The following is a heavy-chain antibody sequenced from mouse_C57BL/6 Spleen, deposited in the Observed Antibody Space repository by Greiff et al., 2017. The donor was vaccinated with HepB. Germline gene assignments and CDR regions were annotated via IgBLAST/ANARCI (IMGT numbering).Heavy chain of an antibody. CDR1: GYTFTSYW. CDR2: IDPSDSYT. Sequence: VQLQQPGAELVMPGASVKLSCKASGYTFTSYWMHWVKQRPGQGLEWIGEIDPSDSYTNYNQKFKGKSTLTVDKSSRTAYMQLSSLTSEDSAVYYCARGPGRGWYFDVWGTGTTVTVSS. V-gene: IGHV1-69*01. J-gene: IGHJ1*03. CDR3: ARGPGRGWYFDV. D-gene: IGHD3-3*01.